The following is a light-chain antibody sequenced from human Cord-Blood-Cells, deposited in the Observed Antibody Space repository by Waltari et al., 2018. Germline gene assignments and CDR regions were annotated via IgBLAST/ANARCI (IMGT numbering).Light chain of an antibody. CDR2: AAS. CDR1: QGISSY. CDR3: QQLNSYPQT. V-gene: IGKV1-9*01. J-gene: IGKJ1*01. Sequence: DIQLTQSPSFLSASVGDRVTITCRASQGISSYLAWYQQKPGEAPKLLVYAASTLQSRVPSRFSGSGSRTEFTLTISSLQPEDFATYYCQQLNSYPQTFGQGTKLESK.